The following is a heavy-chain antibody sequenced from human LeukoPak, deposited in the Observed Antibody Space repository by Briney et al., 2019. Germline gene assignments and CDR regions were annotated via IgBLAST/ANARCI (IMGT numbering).Heavy chain of an antibody. CDR1: GGSFCGYY. Sequence: SETLSLTCAVYGGSFCGYYWSWIRQPPGKGLEGSGEINHSGSTNYYPFLKSRVTISVDTSKNQFSLKLSSVTAADTAVYYCARGAIRPEYWGQGTLVTVSS. CDR3: ARGAIRPEY. V-gene: IGHV4-34*01. D-gene: IGHD5-24*01. CDR2: INHSGST. J-gene: IGHJ4*02.